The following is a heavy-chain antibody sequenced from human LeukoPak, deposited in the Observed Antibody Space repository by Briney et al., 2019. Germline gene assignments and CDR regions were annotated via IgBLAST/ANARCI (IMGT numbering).Heavy chain of an antibody. D-gene: IGHD3/OR15-3a*01. CDR3: ARARSDLFDY. CDR2: INYSGST. Sequence: PSETLSLTCTVSGGSISGYYWSWMRQPPGKGLEWIGYINYSGSTNYNPSLKSRVTISVDTSKNQCSLKLSSVTAADTAIYYCARARSDLFDYWGQGTLVTVSS. CDR1: GGSISGYY. V-gene: IGHV4-59*01. J-gene: IGHJ4*02.